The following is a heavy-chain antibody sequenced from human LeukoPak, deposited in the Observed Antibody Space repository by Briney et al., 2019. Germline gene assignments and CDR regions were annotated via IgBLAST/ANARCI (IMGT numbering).Heavy chain of an antibody. Sequence: GASVKVSCKASEYTFTSYYMHWVRQAPGQGLEWMGIINPSGASTNYAQKFQGRVTMTRDTSTSTVYMELSRLRSEDTAVYYCATRNAMDYDFWSGPTDYWGQGTLVTVSS. CDR2: INPSGAST. D-gene: IGHD3-3*01. CDR3: ATRNAMDYDFWSGPTDY. J-gene: IGHJ4*02. CDR1: EYTFTSYY. V-gene: IGHV1-46*01.